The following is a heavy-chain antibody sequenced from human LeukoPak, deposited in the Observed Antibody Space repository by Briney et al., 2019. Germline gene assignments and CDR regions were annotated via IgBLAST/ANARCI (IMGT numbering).Heavy chain of an antibody. CDR3: ARSTEGTTHFDY. V-gene: IGHV3-64*01. CDR1: EFIFSDYE. CDR2: ISSNGVST. Sequence: GGSLRLSCAPSEFIFSDYEMHWVRQTPGKGLEYVSGISSNGVSTFYAMSVKGRFTISRDNSKKNLYLQMGSLKTDDMAVYYCARSTEGTTHFDYWGHGILVTVSS. D-gene: IGHD1-26*01. J-gene: IGHJ4*01.